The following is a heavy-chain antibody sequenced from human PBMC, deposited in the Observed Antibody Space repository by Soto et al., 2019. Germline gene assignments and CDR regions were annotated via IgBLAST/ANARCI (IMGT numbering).Heavy chain of an antibody. CDR1: GFTFSSYG. Sequence: QVQLVESGGGVVQPGRSLRLSCAASGFTFSSYGMHWVRQAPGKGLEWVAVISYDGSNKYYADSVKGRFTISRDNSKNTLYLQMNSLRAEDTAVYYCAKEGSSSWYSFAFDIWGQGTMVTVSS. J-gene: IGHJ3*02. CDR3: AKEGSSSWYSFAFDI. D-gene: IGHD6-13*01. V-gene: IGHV3-30*18. CDR2: ISYDGSNK.